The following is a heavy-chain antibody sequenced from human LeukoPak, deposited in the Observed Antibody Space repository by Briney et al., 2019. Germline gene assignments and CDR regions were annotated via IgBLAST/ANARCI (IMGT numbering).Heavy chain of an antibody. CDR1: GGSISSYY. CDR3: ARLLGIAAAGSRGNWFDP. D-gene: IGHD6-13*01. V-gene: IGHV4-4*09. J-gene: IGHJ5*02. Sequence: SETLSLTCTVSGGSISSYYWSWIRQPPGKGLEWIGYIYTSGSTNYNPSLKSRVTISVDTSKNQFSLKLSSVTAADTAVYHCARLLGIAAAGSRGNWFDPWGQGTLVTVSS. CDR2: IYTSGST.